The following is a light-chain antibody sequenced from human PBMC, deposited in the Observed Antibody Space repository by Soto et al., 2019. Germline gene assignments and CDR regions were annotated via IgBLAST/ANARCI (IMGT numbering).Light chain of an antibody. CDR1: PSVRTF. CDR3: QQRDAWPLD. CDR2: AAS. J-gene: IGKJ4*01. V-gene: IGKV3-11*01. Sequence: EIVLTQSPATLSLSPGARATLYCRASPSVRTFLAWYQQKPGQTPRLLLYAASTRATGIPARFSGSGSGTDYSRTISSLETDDFEVDYCQQRDAWPLDFSGGTKVEI.